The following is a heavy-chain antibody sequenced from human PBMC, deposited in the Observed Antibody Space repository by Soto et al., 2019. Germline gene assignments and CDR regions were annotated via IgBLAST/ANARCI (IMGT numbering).Heavy chain of an antibody. V-gene: IGHV3-30*03. CDR3: ARGAEYQLLSRDYFYGMDV. Sequence: QVQLVEAGGGVVQPGRSLRLSCGASGFTFNSHGMHWVRQAPGKRLEWVAVISYEGSNNFYSESVKGRFTISRDNSKNTLYLQRNSLRREDTAVYYCARGAEYQLLSRDYFYGMDVWGQGTTVTVSS. J-gene: IGHJ6*02. CDR2: ISYEGSNN. D-gene: IGHD2-2*01. CDR1: GFTFNSHG.